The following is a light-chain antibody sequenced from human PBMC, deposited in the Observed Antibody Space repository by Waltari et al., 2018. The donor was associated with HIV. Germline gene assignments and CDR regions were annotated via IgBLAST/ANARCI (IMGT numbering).Light chain of an antibody. V-gene: IGLV1-40*01. CDR2: GNS. CDR1: SPNIGAGFD. J-gene: IGLJ3*02. CDR3: GTWDSSLSVWV. Sequence: QSLLTQPPSVSGAPVQRVTISCTGSSPNIGAGFDVHWYQQLPGTVPKLLIYGNSNRPSGVPHRFSGSKSGTSASLAITGLQAEDEADYYCGTWDSSLSVWVFGGGTKLTVL.